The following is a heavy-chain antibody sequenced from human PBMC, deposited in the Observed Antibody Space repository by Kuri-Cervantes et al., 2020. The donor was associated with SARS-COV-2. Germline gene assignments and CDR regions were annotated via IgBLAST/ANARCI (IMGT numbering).Heavy chain of an antibody. D-gene: IGHD6-13*01. Sequence: ASVKVSCKASEYTFTGYYMHWVRQAPGQGLEWMGRINPNSGGTNYAQKFQGRVTMTRDTSISTAYMELSRLRSDDTAVYYCARDADSSSWYPGAFDIWGQGTMVTVSS. CDR3: ARDADSSSWYPGAFDI. CDR1: EYTFTGYY. CDR2: INPNSGGT. J-gene: IGHJ3*02. V-gene: IGHV1-2*06.